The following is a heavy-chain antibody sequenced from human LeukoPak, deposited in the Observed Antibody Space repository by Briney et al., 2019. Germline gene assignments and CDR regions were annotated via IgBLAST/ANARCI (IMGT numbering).Heavy chain of an antibody. J-gene: IGHJ3*02. V-gene: IGHV4-4*07. CDR2: IYTSGST. Sequence: SETLSLTCTVSGGSISSYYWSWIRQPAGKGLEWIGRIYTSGSTNYNPSLKSRVTMSVDTSKNQFSLKLSSVTAAGTAVYYCARDRGSGSLNAFDIWGQGTMVTVSS. CDR3: ARDRGSGSLNAFDI. CDR1: GGSISSYY. D-gene: IGHD3-10*01.